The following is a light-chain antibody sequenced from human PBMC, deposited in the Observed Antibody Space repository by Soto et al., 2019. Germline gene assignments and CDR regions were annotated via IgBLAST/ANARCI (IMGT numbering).Light chain of an antibody. Sequence: QSVLSQPPSASGTPGQTVIISCSGSRSDIGSNFVNWYQHLPGTAPKLLIYNSNQRPSGVPDRFSGSKSGTSASLAISGLQSGDEADYYCAAWDDSLTGPVFGTGTKLTVL. V-gene: IGLV1-44*01. CDR1: RSDIGSNF. CDR3: AAWDDSLTGPV. J-gene: IGLJ1*01. CDR2: NSN.